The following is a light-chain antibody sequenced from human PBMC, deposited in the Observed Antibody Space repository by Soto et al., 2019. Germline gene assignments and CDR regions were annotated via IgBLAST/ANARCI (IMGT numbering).Light chain of an antibody. CDR2: EVN. Sequence: QSVLTQPASVSGSPGQSITISCAGTSXDVGSYNLVSWYQQHPGKAPRLVIFEVNKRPSGVSNRFSGSKSGNTASLTISGLQAEDEAGYYCCSSTPTATYVFGTGTKVTVL. CDR3: CSSTPTATYV. CDR1: SXDVGSYNL. J-gene: IGLJ1*01. V-gene: IGLV2-23*02.